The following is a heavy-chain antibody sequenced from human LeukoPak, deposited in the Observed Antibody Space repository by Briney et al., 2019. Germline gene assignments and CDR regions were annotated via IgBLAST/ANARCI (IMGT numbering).Heavy chain of an antibody. CDR2: ISAYNGNT. CDR3: ARDPLAYCGGDCYSDYYYYGMDV. V-gene: IGHV1-18*01. J-gene: IGHJ6*02. CDR1: GYNFPTYG. Sequence: ASVKVSCKASGYNFPTYGISWVRQAPGQGLEWMGWISAYNGNTNYAQKLQGRVTMTTDTSTSTAYMELRSLRSDDTAVYYCARDPLAYCGGDCYSDYYYYGMDVWGQGTTVTVSS. D-gene: IGHD2-21*02.